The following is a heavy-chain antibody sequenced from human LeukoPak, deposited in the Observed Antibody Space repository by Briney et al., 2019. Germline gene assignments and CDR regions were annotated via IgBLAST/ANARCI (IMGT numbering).Heavy chain of an antibody. CDR2: ISAYNGNT. Sequence: GASVKVSCKASGYTFTSYDISWVRQAPGQGLEWMGWISAYNGNTNYAQKLQGRVTMTTDTSTGTAYMELRSLRSDDTAVYYCARDSGGDLMPAAMSYYYYGMDVWGKGTTVTVSS. D-gene: IGHD2-2*01. CDR1: GYTFTSYD. J-gene: IGHJ6*04. CDR3: ARDSGGDLMPAAMSYYYYGMDV. V-gene: IGHV1-18*04.